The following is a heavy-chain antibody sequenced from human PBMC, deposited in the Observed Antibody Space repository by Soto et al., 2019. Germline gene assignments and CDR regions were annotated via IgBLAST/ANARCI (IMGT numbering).Heavy chain of an antibody. CDR3: AKDTEGIAAAGPARQPSYYFDY. CDR1: GFTFDDYA. J-gene: IGHJ4*02. D-gene: IGHD6-13*01. CDR2: ISWNSGSI. V-gene: IGHV3-9*01. Sequence: EVQLVESGGGLVQPGRSLRLSCAASGFTFDDYAMHWVRQAPGKGLEWVSGISWNSGSIGYADSVKGRFTISRDNAKNSLYLQMNSLRAEDTALYYCAKDTEGIAAAGPARQPSYYFDYWGQGTLVTVSS.